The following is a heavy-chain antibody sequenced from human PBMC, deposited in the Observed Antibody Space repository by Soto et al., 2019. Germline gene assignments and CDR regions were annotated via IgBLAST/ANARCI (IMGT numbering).Heavy chain of an antibody. CDR1: GFTFSNYA. V-gene: IGHV3-23*01. Sequence: EVQLSESGGGLVQPGGSLRLSCAASGFTFSNYAMTWVRQAPGTGLEWVSGLNGSGGSTSSADSVKGRFAISRDNSKNTLYLQMNNLRDRDTAVYYGARGFSAGKGSPPDFWGQGTLVTVSS. D-gene: IGHD3-10*01. CDR2: LNGSGGST. CDR3: ARGFSAGKGSPPDF. J-gene: IGHJ4*02.